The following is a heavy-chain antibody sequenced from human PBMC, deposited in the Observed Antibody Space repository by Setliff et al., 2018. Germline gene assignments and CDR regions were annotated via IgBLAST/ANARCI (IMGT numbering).Heavy chain of an antibody. CDR2: INRDGSYT. J-gene: IGHJ4*02. D-gene: IGHD6-13*01. CDR1: GFTFSSYW. V-gene: IGHV3-74*01. Sequence: GGSLRLSCAASGFTFSSYWLYWVRQAPGKGLVWVSRINRDGSYTVYADSVEGRFTISRDNAKNTLYLQMNSLGAEDTAVYYCARDSYTSPDYWGQGTLVTVSS. CDR3: ARDSYTSPDY.